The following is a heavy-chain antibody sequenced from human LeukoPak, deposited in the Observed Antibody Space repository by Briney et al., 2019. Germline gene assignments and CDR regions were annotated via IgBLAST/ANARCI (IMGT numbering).Heavy chain of an antibody. CDR2: IGSSGSTI. CDR1: GFTFSTYE. V-gene: IGHV3-48*03. D-gene: IGHD6-13*01. J-gene: IGHJ6*03. Sequence: GGSLRLSCEASGFTFSTYEMNWVRQTPGKGLEWVSCIGSSGSTIYYADSVKGRFTISRDNAKNSLYLQMNSLRAEDTAVYYCARGHSSSWYEISIEYYYYYMDVWGKGTTVTVSS. CDR3: ARGHSSSWYEISIEYYYYYMDV.